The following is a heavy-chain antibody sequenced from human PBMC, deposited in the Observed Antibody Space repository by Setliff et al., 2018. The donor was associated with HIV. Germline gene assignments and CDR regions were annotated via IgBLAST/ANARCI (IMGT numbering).Heavy chain of an antibody. CDR3: ARFPGSLTYFDY. CDR2: LSYTGST. Sequence: SETLSLTCTVSGGSISSHSWSWIRQPPGKGLEWIGYLSYTGSTNYNPSLKSRVTMSVDTSKNHFSLTLDSVTAADTAVYYCARFPGSLTYFDYWGQGTLVTVSS. J-gene: IGHJ4*02. D-gene: IGHD3-10*01. V-gene: IGHV4-59*11. CDR1: GGSISSHS.